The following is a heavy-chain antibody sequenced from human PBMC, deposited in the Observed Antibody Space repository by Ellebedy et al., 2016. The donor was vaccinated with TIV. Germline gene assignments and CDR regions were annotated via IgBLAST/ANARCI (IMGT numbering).Heavy chain of an antibody. CDR2: ISHDGKDT. V-gene: IGHV3-30*03. D-gene: IGHD3-9*01. Sequence: GESLKISCAVSGFTFSRYGFHWVRQAPGEGLAWVAAISHDGKDTFYAASVKGRFTISRDNSMKTVNVEMNSLRPEDTAVYFCATDYIDNSGAYDTWGQGTLVIVSS. CDR1: GFTFSRYG. CDR3: ATDYIDNSGAYDT. J-gene: IGHJ3*01.